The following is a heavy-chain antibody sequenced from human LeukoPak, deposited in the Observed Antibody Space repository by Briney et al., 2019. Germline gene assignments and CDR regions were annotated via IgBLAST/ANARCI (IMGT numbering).Heavy chain of an antibody. CDR2: ISGSGGNT. J-gene: IGHJ4*02. D-gene: IGHD3-10*01. V-gene: IGHV3-23*01. CDR1: GFTFSSYV. Sequence: GGSLRLSCAASGFTFSSYVMSWVRQAPGKGLEWVSTISGSGGNTYYADSVKGRFTISRDNSKNTLYLQMNSLRTEDTAVYYCARDRVSGSGSIDYWGQGTLVTVSS. CDR3: ARDRVSGSGSIDY.